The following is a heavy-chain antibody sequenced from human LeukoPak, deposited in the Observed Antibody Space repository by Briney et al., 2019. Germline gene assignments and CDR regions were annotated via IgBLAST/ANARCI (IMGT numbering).Heavy chain of an antibody. Sequence: GGSLRLSCAASGFTFSSYGMHWVRQAPGKGLEWVAVIWYDGSNKYYADSVKGRFTISRDNSKNTLYLQMNSLRAEDTAVYYCAVERAGAGAFDIWGQGTMVTVSS. D-gene: IGHD1-26*01. J-gene: IGHJ3*02. CDR1: GFTFSSYG. CDR3: AVERAGAGAFDI. V-gene: IGHV3-30*02. CDR2: IWYDGSNK.